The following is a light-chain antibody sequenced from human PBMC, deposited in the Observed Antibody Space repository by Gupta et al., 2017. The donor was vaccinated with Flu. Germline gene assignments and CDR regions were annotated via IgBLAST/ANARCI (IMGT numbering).Light chain of an antibody. CDR3: VSIGGSRV. CDR2: EGT. Sequence: QSALTQPPSASGSPGQSVTISCTGTSNDIGRYNYVSWYQQHAGKAPKLMIYEGTTPPSGVPDRFSGSNSGYTASLTVAGRQAEDEAYYYGVSIGGSRVFGGGTKLTVL. CDR1: SNDIGRYNY. V-gene: IGLV2-8*01. J-gene: IGLJ2*01.